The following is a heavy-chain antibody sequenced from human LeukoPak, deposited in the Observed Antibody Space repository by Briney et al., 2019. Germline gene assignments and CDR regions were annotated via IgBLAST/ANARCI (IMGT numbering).Heavy chain of an antibody. CDR2: ISYTGIA. CDR3: ARTKRGTGYFPLYYYGMDV. J-gene: IGHJ6*02. D-gene: IGHD3-9*01. CDR1: GGSISGYY. Sequence: SETLSLTCTVSGGSISGYYWSWIRQPPGKGLEWIGYISYTGIANYNPSLKSRVTISLDTSKNQFSLKLSSVTAADTAVYYCARTKRGTGYFPLYYYGMDVWGQGTTVTVPS. V-gene: IGHV4-59*08.